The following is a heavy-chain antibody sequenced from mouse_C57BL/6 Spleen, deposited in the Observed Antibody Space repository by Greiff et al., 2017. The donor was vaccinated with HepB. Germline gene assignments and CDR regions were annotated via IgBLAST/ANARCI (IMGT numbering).Heavy chain of an antibody. D-gene: IGHD1-1*01. Sequence: QVQLQQPGAELVKPGASVKLSCKASGYTFTSYWMHWVKQRPGQGLEWIGMIHPNSGSTNYNEKFKSKATLTVDKSSSTAYMHISSLTSEDSAVYYCARDTTVRDYYAMDYWGQGTSVTVSS. J-gene: IGHJ4*01. CDR3: ARDTTVRDYYAMDY. CDR1: GYTFTSYW. CDR2: IHPNSGST. V-gene: IGHV1-64*01.